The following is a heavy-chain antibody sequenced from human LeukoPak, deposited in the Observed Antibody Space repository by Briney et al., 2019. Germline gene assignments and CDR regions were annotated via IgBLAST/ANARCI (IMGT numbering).Heavy chain of an antibody. J-gene: IGHJ4*02. CDR3: ARDHRKYSSSSGLGY. CDR2: INPNSGGT. D-gene: IGHD6-6*01. V-gene: IGHV1-2*02. CDR1: GYTFTGYY. Sequence: ASVKVSCKASGYTFTGYYMHWMRQAPGQGLEWMGWINPNSGGTNYAQKFQGRVTMTRDTSISTAYMELSRLRSDDTAVYYCARDHRKYSSSSGLGYWGQGTLVTVSS.